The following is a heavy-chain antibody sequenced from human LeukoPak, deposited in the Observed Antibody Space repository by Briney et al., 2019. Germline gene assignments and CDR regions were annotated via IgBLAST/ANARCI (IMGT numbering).Heavy chain of an antibody. CDR1: GFTFSSYT. D-gene: IGHD5-12*01. J-gene: IGHJ4*02. Sequence: GGSLRLSCAAFGFTFSSYTMNWVRPAPGKGLEWGSSICRSGSYIYYADSLKGRFTISRDNAKNSLYLQMNSLRAEDTAVYYCARPGYSGYIIGYYFDYWGQGTLVTVSS. V-gene: IGHV3-21*06. CDR3: ARPGYSGYIIGYYFDY. CDR2: ICRSGSYI.